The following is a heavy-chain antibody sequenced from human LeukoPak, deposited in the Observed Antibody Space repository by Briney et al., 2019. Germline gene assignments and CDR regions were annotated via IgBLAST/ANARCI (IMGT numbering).Heavy chain of an antibody. Sequence: GASVKVSCKASGYTFTSYYMHWVRQAPGQGLEWMGIINPSGGSTSYAQKFQGRVTMTRDTSMSTAYMELSSLRSEDTAVYYCARAYSRSGMDVWGQGTTVTVSS. CDR1: GYTFTSYY. J-gene: IGHJ6*02. V-gene: IGHV1-46*01. CDR2: INPSGGST. D-gene: IGHD6-13*01. CDR3: ARAYSRSGMDV.